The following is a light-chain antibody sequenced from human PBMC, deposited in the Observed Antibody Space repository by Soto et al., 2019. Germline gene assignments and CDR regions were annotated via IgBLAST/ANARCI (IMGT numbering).Light chain of an antibody. J-gene: IGLJ2*01. CDR1: SSNIENNY. CDR3: GTWDSSLNGVV. Sequence: QSVLTQPPSVSAAPGQTVTISCSGSSSNIENNYVSWYQQLPGTAPKLLIYDNNKRPSEIPDRFSGSKSGTSATLDITGLQTGDEADYHCGTWDSSLNGVVFGGGTKLTVL. V-gene: IGLV1-51*01. CDR2: DNN.